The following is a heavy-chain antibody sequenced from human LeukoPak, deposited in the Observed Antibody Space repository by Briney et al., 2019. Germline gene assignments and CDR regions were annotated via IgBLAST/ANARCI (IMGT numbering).Heavy chain of an antibody. V-gene: IGHV3-33*01. D-gene: IGHD2-2*02. Sequence: PGGSLRLSCAASGFTFSSYGMHWVRQAPGKGLEWVAVIWYDGSNKYCADSVKGRFTISRDNSKNTLYLQMNSLRAEDTAVYYCARGQGCSSTSCYTDYFDYWGQGTLVTVSS. J-gene: IGHJ4*02. CDR1: GFTFSSYG. CDR3: ARGQGCSSTSCYTDYFDY. CDR2: IWYDGSNK.